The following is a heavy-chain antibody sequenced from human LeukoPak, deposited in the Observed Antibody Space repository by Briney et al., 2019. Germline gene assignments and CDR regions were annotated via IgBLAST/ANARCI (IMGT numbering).Heavy chain of an antibody. V-gene: IGHV4-59*01. J-gene: IGHJ2*01. CDR2: IYYSGST. CDR3: ARDGGYSYGYPRTPSYWYFDL. CDR1: GGSISRSY. D-gene: IGHD5-18*01. Sequence: SETLSLTCIVSGGSISRSYWSWIRQPPGKGLEWIGYIYYSGSTNYNPSLKSRVTISVDTSKNQFSLKLSSVTAADTAVYYCARDGGYSYGYPRTPSYWYFDLWGRGTLVTVSS.